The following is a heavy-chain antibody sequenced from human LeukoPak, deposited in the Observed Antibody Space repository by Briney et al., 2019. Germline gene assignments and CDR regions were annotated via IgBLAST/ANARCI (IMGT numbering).Heavy chain of an antibody. V-gene: IGHV3-30-3*01. CDR2: ISYDGSNK. D-gene: IGHD3-22*01. J-gene: IGHJ4*02. CDR1: GFTFSSYA. Sequence: TGGSLRLSCAASGFTFSSYATHWVRQAPGKGLEWVAVISYDGSNKYYADSVKGRFTISRDNSKNTLYLQMNSLRAEDTAVYYCARDAVAIGSSGYVADYWGQGTLVTVSS. CDR3: ARDAVAIGSSGYVADY.